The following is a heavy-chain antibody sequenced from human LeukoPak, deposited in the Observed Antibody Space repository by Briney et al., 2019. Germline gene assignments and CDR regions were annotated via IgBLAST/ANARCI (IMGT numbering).Heavy chain of an antibody. CDR2: ISYDGSNK. D-gene: IGHD3/OR15-3a*01. Sequence: GGSLRLSCEASGFTFSTYAMYWVRQAPGKGLEWVAVISYDGSNKYYADSVKGRFTISRDNSKNTLYLQMNSLRAEDTAVYYCARTRTDFVGYYFDYWGQGTLVTVSS. V-gene: IGHV3-30*03. J-gene: IGHJ4*02. CDR1: GFTFSTYA. CDR3: ARTRTDFVGYYFDY.